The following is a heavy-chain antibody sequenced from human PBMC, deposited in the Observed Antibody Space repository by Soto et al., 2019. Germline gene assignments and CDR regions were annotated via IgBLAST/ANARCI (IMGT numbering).Heavy chain of an antibody. Sequence: QVQLVESGGGVVQPGRSLRLSCAASGVTFSSHGMHWARQAPGKGLEWVALISSDGSKEYYADSVKGRFTISRDNSKNKLYLQMNSLRAEDTARYYWVKDDPVLACWGQGTLVTVSS. J-gene: IGHJ4*02. D-gene: IGHD3-3*02. CDR3: VKDDPVLAC. CDR1: GVTFSSHG. V-gene: IGHV3-30*18. CDR2: ISSDGSKE.